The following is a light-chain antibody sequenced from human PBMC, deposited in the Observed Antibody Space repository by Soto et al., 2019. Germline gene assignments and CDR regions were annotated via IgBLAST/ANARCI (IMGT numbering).Light chain of an antibody. J-gene: IGLJ2*01. Sequence: QSALTQPASVSGSPGQSITISCTGTKSDIGSFNLVSWYQQDPGKAPKLIVYEVNKRPSGVSNRFSGSKSDNTASLTISGLQAEDEADYYCCSYAGSSTWVFGGGTQLTVL. CDR1: KSDIGSFNL. CDR2: EVN. CDR3: CSYAGSSTWV. V-gene: IGLV2-23*02.